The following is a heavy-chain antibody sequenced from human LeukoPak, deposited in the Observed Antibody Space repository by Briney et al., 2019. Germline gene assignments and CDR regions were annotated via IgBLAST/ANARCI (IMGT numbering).Heavy chain of an antibody. Sequence: DPSETLSLTCTVSGGSISSGGYYWCWIRQHPGKGLEWIGYIYYSGSTYYNPSLKSRVTISVDTSKNQFSLKLSSVTAADTAVYYCASSRERYSYGYVDYYYYGMDVWGQGTTVTVSS. CDR2: IYYSGST. J-gene: IGHJ6*02. V-gene: IGHV4-31*03. CDR3: ASSRERYSYGYVDYYYYGMDV. D-gene: IGHD5-18*01. CDR1: GGSISSGGYY.